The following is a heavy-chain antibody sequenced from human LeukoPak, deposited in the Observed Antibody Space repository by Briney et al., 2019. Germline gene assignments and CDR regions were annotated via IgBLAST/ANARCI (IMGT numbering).Heavy chain of an antibody. Sequence: PSETLSLTCTVSGGSISSSSYYWGWIRQPPGKGLEWIGSIYYSGSTYYNPSLKSRVTISVDTSKNQFSLKLSSVTAADTAVYYCARGPPPPETEDSSSPPGFDYWGQGTLVTVSS. CDR3: ARGPPPPETEDSSSPPGFDY. CDR1: GGSISSSSYY. CDR2: IYYSGST. J-gene: IGHJ4*02. V-gene: IGHV4-39*01. D-gene: IGHD3-22*01.